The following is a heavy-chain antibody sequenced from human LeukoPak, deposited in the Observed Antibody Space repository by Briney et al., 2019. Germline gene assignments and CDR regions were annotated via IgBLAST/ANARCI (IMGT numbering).Heavy chain of an antibody. V-gene: IGHV3-23*01. D-gene: IGHD5-24*01. J-gene: IGHJ4*02. Sequence: PGRSLRLSCAASGFTFSSYAMSWVRQAPGKGLEWVSAISGSGGSTYYADSVKGRFTISRDNSKNTLYLQMNSLRAEDTAVYYCAKDPRDGYNFGYYFDYWGQGTLVTVSS. CDR3: AKDPRDGYNFGYYFDY. CDR2: ISGSGGST. CDR1: GFTFSSYA.